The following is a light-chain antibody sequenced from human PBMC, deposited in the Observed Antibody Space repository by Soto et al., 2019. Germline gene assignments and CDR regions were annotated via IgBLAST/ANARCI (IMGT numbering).Light chain of an antibody. J-gene: IGKJ1*01. CDR3: LQDINYPWT. V-gene: IGKV1-6*01. Sequence: AIQMTQSPSSLSASVGDRVTISCRASQGIGNALGWYQQKRGKPPKVLIYGASNLQSGVPPRLSGSGSGTDFTLAISSLQPEDSATYYCLQDINYPWTFGQGTKVEIK. CDR1: QGIGNA. CDR2: GAS.